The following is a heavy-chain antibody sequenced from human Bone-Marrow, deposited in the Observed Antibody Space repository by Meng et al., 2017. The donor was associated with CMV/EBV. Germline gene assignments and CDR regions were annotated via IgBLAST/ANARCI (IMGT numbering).Heavy chain of an antibody. CDR1: GFTFSSYW. CDR3: ARVYCSSTSCLNAEYFQH. V-gene: IGHV3-7*01. CDR2: IKQDGSEK. Sequence: GESLKISCAASGFTFSSYWMSWVRQAPGKGLEWVANIKQDGSEKYYVDSVKGRFTISRDNAKNSLYLQMNSLRAEDTAVYYCARVYCSSTSCLNAEYFQHWGQGTLVTVSS. D-gene: IGHD2-2*01. J-gene: IGHJ1*01.